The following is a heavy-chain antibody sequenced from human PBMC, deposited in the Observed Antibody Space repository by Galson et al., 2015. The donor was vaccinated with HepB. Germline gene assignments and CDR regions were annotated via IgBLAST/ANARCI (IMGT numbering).Heavy chain of an antibody. V-gene: IGHV4-61*02. D-gene: IGHD3-22*01. CDR2: IYTSGST. J-gene: IGHJ4*02. CDR3: ARGDSSGYYYGWYDY. CDR1: GGSISSGSYY. Sequence: TLSLTCTVSGGSISSGSYYWSWIRQPAGKGLEWIGRIYTSGSTNYNPSLKSRVTISVDTSKNQFSLKLSSVTAADTAVYYCARGDSSGYYYGWYDYWGQGTLVTVSS.